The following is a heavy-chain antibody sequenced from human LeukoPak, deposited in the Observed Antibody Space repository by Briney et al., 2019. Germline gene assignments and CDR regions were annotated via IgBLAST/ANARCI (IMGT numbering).Heavy chain of an antibody. CDR1: GFTFSSYAM. V-gene: IGHV4-4*02. J-gene: IGHJ4*02. CDR3: ASRAFGELLFY. Sequence: GSLRLSCAASGFTFSSYAMSWVRQPPGKGLEWIGEIYHSGSTNYNPSLKSRVTISVDKSKNQFSLKLSSVTAADTAVYYCASRAFGELLFYWGQGTLVTVSS. CDR2: IYHSGST. D-gene: IGHD3-10*01.